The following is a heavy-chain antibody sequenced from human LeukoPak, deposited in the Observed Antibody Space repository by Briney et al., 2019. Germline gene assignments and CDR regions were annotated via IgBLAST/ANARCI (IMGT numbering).Heavy chain of an antibody. Sequence: SETLSLTCSVSGGSITTYYWTWIRQTPGKGLEWSGYFFYSGSTHYNPSLKSRVTISVDTSTNQFSLKLSSVTAADTAVYYCARDFTGGGSSWSDNWFDPWGQGTLVTVSS. CDR2: FFYSGST. D-gene: IGHD6-13*01. V-gene: IGHV4-59*01. CDR1: GGSITTYY. CDR3: ARDFTGGGSSWSDNWFDP. J-gene: IGHJ5*02.